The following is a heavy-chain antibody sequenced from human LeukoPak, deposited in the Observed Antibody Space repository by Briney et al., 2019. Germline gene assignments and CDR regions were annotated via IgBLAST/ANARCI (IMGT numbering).Heavy chain of an antibody. V-gene: IGHV4-39*07. D-gene: IGHD4-17*01. CDR2: IYYSGST. J-gene: IGHJ5*02. Sequence: SETLSLTCTVSGGSISSSSYYWGWIRQPPGKGLEWIGSIYYSGSTYYNPSLKSRVTISVDTSKNQFSLKLSSVTAADTAVYYCAREPPVYGDYVHGYWFDPWGKGTLVTVSS. CDR3: AREPPVYGDYVHGYWFDP. CDR1: GGSISSSSYY.